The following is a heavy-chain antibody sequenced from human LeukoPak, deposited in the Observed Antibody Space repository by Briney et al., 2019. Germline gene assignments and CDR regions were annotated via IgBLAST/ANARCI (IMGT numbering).Heavy chain of an antibody. CDR1: GFTFGTFG. V-gene: IGHV3-30*18. CDR2: ISDDGSHQ. Sequence: GGSLRLSCTASGFTFGTFGMHWVRQAPGKGLEWVAVISDDGSHQYYIDSVRGRFSISRDNSKNTVYLQMTSLRADDTAVYYCTKLNNYDDYWGHGTQVTVSS. J-gene: IGHJ4*01. CDR3: TKLNNYDDY. D-gene: IGHD1/OR15-1a*01.